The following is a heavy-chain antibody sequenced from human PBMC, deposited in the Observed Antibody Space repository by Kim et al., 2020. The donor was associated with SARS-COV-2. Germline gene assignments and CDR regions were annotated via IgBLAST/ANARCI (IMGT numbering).Heavy chain of an antibody. CDR3: AKGENFGGAVAGLFDY. CDR2: ISWNSGSI. Sequence: GGSLRLSCAASGFTFDDYAMHWVRQAPGKGLEWVSGISWNSGSIGYADSVKGRFTISRDNAKNSLYLQMNSLRAEDTALYDCAKGENFGGAVAGLFDYWGQGTLVTVSS. V-gene: IGHV3-9*01. J-gene: IGHJ4*02. D-gene: IGHD6-19*01. CDR1: GFTFDDYA.